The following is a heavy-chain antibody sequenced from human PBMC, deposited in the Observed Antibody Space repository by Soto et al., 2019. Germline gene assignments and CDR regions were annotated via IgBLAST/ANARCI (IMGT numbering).Heavy chain of an antibody. V-gene: IGHV4-39*01. CDR3: ARALDYDILTGYPESNWFDP. CDR2: IYYSGST. J-gene: IGHJ5*02. D-gene: IGHD3-9*01. CDR1: GGSISSSSYY. Sequence: KTSETLSLTCTVSGGSISSSSYYWGWIRQPPGKGLEWIGSIYYSGSTYYNPSLKSRVTISVDTSKNQFSLKLSSVTAADTAVYYCARALDYDILTGYPESNWFDPWGQGTLVTVSS.